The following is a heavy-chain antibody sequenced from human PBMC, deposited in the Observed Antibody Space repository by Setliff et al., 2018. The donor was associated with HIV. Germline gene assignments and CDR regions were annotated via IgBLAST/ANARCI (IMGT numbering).Heavy chain of an antibody. CDR2: VYHSGST. Sequence: PSETLSLTCAVSGFSIGRSYYWAWIRQPPGKGLEWIASVYHSGSTYYNPSLKSRVAISVDTSKNQFSLRVSSVTATDTAVYFCARGGGVAVTTTGGTASFDYWGQGTLVTVSS. CDR3: ARGGGVAVTTTGGTASFDY. V-gene: IGHV4-38-2*01. CDR1: GFSIGRSYY. J-gene: IGHJ4*02. D-gene: IGHD2-15*01.